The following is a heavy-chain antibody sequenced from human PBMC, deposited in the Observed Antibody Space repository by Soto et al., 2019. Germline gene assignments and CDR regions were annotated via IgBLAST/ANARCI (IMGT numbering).Heavy chain of an antibody. CDR3: AHEAPWFDP. CDR1: GFSLSTSGVG. V-gene: IGHV2-5*02. CDR2: IYWDDDQ. Sequence: QITLKESGPTLVKPTQTLTLTCTFCGFSLSTSGVGVGWIRQPPGKALEWLALIYWDDDQRYSPSLKSRLTITKDTSKNQGVLTMTNMDPVDTATYHCAHEAPWFDPWGRGTLVTVSS. J-gene: IGHJ5*02.